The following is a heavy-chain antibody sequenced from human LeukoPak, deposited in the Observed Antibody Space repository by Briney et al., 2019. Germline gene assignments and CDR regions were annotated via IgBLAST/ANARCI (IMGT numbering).Heavy chain of an antibody. D-gene: IGHD5-18*01. Sequence: SETLSLTCTVSGGSISSYYWSWFRQPPGKRLEWIGYIYYSGSTNYNPSLKSRVTISVDTSKNQFSLKLSSVTAADTAVYYCARCPLDGYSYGRYFDYWGQGTLVTFSS. CDR3: ARCPLDGYSYGRYFDY. CDR1: GGSISSYY. J-gene: IGHJ4*02. V-gene: IGHV4-59*12. CDR2: IYYSGST.